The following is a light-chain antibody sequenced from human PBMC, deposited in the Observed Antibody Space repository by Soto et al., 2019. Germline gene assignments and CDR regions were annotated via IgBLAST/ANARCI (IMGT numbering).Light chain of an antibody. V-gene: IGKV3D-15*01. CDR2: GAS. CDR3: QQYNNWPLT. Sequence: EIVLTQSPGTLSVSPGDSVTLSCRASQNIGSSLAWYQQKSGQAPRLLIYGASTRATGVPARFSGGGSGTEFTLTITSLQPEDFAVYWCQQYNNWPLTFGPGTRLEIK. J-gene: IGKJ5*01. CDR1: QNIGSS.